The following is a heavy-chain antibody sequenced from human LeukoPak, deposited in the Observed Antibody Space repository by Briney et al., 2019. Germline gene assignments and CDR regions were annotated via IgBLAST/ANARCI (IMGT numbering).Heavy chain of an antibody. CDR3: ARDHDYDSSGYSDY. V-gene: IGHV3-7*01. CDR1: GFAFSSYW. D-gene: IGHD3-22*01. J-gene: IGHJ4*02. Sequence: GGSLRLSCAASGFAFSSYWMSWVRQAPGKGLEWVANIKQDGSEKYYVDSVKGRFTISRDNAKNSLYLQMNSLRAEDTAVYYRARDHDYDSSGYSDYWGQGTLVTVSS. CDR2: IKQDGSEK.